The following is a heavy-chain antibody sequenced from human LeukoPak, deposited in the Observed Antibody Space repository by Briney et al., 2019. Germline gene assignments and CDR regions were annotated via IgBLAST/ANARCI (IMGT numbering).Heavy chain of an antibody. CDR2: ISGSGGST. Sequence: SGGSLRLSCAASGFTFSSYAMSWVRQAPGKGLEWVSAISGSGGSTYYADSVKGRFTISRDNSKNTLYLQMNSLRAEDTAVYYCATRGYYYYYMDVWGKGTTVTVSS. J-gene: IGHJ6*03. CDR3: ATRGYYYYYMDV. CDR1: GFTFSSYA. V-gene: IGHV3-23*01.